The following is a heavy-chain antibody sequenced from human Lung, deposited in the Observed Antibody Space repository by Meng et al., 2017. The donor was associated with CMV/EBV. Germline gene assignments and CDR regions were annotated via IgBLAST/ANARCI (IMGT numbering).Heavy chain of an antibody. D-gene: IGHD2-21*01. Sequence: GGSXRLXCVASGFXFSAHTMNCVRQAPGQGLEWISSISSSSSYVYYGDSVKDRFTVSRDNAKDSLYLQMNSLRVEDTAVYYCASEGFNCGGLYCNTIHCYGMDLWXQGTKVTVSS. V-gene: IGHV3-21*01. CDR3: ASEGFNCGGLYCNTIHCYGMDL. J-gene: IGHJ6*02. CDR1: GFXFSAHT. CDR2: ISSSSSYV.